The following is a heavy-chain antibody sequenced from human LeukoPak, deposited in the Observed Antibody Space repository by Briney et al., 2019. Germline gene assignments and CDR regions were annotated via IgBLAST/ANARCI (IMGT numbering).Heavy chain of an antibody. J-gene: IGHJ4*02. D-gene: IGHD3-22*01. CDR3: ARVTHYYDSSGYFDY. CDR2: ISAYNGNT. CDR1: GYTFTSYG. Sequence: GASVKVSCKASGYTFTSYGISWVRQAPGQGLEWMGWISAYNGNTNYAQKLQGRVTMATDTSTSTAYMELRSLRSDDTAVYYCARVTHYYDSSGYFDYWGQGTLVTVSS. V-gene: IGHV1-18*01.